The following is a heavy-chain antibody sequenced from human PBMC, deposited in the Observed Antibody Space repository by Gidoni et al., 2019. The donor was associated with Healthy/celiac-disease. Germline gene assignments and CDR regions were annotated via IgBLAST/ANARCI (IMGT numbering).Heavy chain of an antibody. CDR2: ISSSSSTI. V-gene: IGHV3-48*02. Sequence: EVQLVESGGGLVQPGGSLRLSCAASGFTFSSYSMNWVRQAPGKGLEWVSYISSSSSTIYYADSVKGRFTISRDNAKNSLYLQMNSLRDEDTAVYYCAREPSMVRGVPPPFDYWGQGTLVTVSS. CDR1: GFTFSSYS. CDR3: AREPSMVRGVPPPFDY. D-gene: IGHD3-10*01. J-gene: IGHJ4*02.